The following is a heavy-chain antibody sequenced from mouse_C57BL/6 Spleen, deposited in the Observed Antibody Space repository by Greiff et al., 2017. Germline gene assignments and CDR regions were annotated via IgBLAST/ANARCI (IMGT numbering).Heavy chain of an antibody. J-gene: IGHJ4*01. Sequence: EVKVVESGAGLVKPGGSLKLSCAASGFTFSSYAMSWVRQTPEKRLEWVAYISSGGDYIYYADTVKGRFTISRDNARNTLYLQMSSLKSEDTAMYYCTINWDEDAMDYWGQGTSVTVSS. CDR1: GFTFSSYA. D-gene: IGHD4-1*01. CDR2: ISSGGDYI. CDR3: TINWDEDAMDY. V-gene: IGHV5-9-1*02.